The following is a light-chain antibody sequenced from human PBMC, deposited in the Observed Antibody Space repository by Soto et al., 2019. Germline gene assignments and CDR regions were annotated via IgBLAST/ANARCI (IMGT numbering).Light chain of an antibody. J-gene: IGKJ5*01. CDR3: QQYGNSPLT. Sequence: EIVLTQSPGTLSLSPGERATLSCRASESLSSTFFGWYQQKAGQAPRLLISDAFTRATGIRDRFSGSGSVTHFTLTISRVEPEDAAVYYCQQYGNSPLTFGQGTRLEIK. V-gene: IGKV3-20*01. CDR2: DAF. CDR1: ESLSSTF.